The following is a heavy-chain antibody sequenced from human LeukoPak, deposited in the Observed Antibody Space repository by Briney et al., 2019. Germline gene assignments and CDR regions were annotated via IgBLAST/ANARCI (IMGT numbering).Heavy chain of an antibody. CDR3: AKGGHYSFFDY. CDR1: GLIFRNYA. Sequence: GGSLRHSCTASGLIFRNYAMTWVRQAPSKGLEWVSTISGDGTETFYADSVKGRFTISRDNSKNTHYLRMSSLRAEDTGIYYCAKGGHYSFFDYWGQGTLVTVSS. V-gene: IGHV3-23*01. CDR2: ISGDGTET. D-gene: IGHD4-11*01. J-gene: IGHJ4*02.